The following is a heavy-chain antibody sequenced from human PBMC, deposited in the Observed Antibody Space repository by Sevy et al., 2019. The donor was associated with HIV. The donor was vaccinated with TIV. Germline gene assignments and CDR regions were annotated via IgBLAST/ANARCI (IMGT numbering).Heavy chain of an antibody. V-gene: IGHV3-48*01. CDR2: ISGSSTTI. Sequence: GSLRLSCVGSGFTFREYSMNWVCQAPGKGLEWVSYISGSSTTIEHADSVKGRFSISRDNADNSVFLQMNRLRVEDTAVYYCARSLAAAENWFDPWGQGTLVTVSS. CDR3: ARSLAAAENWFDP. J-gene: IGHJ5*02. CDR1: GFTFREYS. D-gene: IGHD6-13*01.